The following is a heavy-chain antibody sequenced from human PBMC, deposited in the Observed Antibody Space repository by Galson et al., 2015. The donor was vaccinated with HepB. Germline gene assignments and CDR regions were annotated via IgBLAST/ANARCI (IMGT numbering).Heavy chain of an antibody. CDR1: GYLFTSFA. CDR2: IYPSDSDV. V-gene: IGHV5-51*01. CDR3: ARKDHGTGSMDV. Sequence: QSGAEVKKPGESLKTSCKASGYLFTSFAIGWVRQMPGKGLEWLGIIYPSDSDVKYNPSFQGQVTFSADRSTNTAYLQWSSLKASDSAMYYCARKDHGTGSMDVWGQGTTVTVSS. J-gene: IGHJ6*02. D-gene: IGHD3-10*01.